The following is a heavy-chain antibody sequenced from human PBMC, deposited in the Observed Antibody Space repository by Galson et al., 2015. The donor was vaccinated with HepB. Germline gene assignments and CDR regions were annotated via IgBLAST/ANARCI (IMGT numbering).Heavy chain of an antibody. CDR3: ARHHGAFDI. CDR1: RYAFTNYA. V-gene: IGHV7-4-1*02. Sequence: SVKVSCKASRYAFTNYAMNWVRQAPGQGLEWMGWINTNTGNPTYAQGFTGRFVLSLDTSVSTAYLQINSLKAEDTAVYYCARHHGAFDIWGQGTMVTVSS. CDR2: INTNTGNP. J-gene: IGHJ3*02.